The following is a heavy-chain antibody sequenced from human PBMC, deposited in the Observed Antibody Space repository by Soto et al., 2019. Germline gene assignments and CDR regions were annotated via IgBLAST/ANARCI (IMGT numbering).Heavy chain of an antibody. CDR1: GSSISPYY. CDR2: IYYSGHT. CDR3: AIYSSSSHYFDY. J-gene: IGHJ4*02. Sequence: SETLSLTCSVSGSSISPYYWSRLRQSPGKGLEWIGSIYYSGHTYYNPSLKSRVTISVDTSKNQFSLNLTSVTAADTSVYYCAIYSSSSHYFDYWGQGTLVTVSS. V-gene: IGHV4-59*05. D-gene: IGHD6-6*01.